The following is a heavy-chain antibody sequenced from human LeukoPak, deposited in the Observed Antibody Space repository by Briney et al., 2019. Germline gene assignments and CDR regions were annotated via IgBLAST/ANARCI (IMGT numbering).Heavy chain of an antibody. CDR2: IYSGGET. CDR1: GFTVSITY. Sequence: GGSLRLSCAVSGFTVSITYMSWVRQAPGKGLEWVSAIYSGGETYYADSVKGRFTISSDNSKNTLYLQMSSLRVEDTAMYYCATSGYLYFDYWGQGTLVTVSS. D-gene: IGHD3-22*01. J-gene: IGHJ4*01. CDR3: ATSGYLYFDY. V-gene: IGHV3-66*01.